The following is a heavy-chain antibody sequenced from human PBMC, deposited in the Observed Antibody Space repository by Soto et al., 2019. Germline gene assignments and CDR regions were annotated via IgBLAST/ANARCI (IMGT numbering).Heavy chain of an antibody. CDR1: GGTFSSYT. J-gene: IGHJ6*02. V-gene: IGHV1-69*04. Sequence: SVKVSCKASGGTFSSYTISWVRQAPGQGLEWMGRIIPILGIANYAQKFQGRVTITADKSTSTAYMELSSLRSEDTAVYYCARDSYDILTGYPPDYYYGMDVWGQGTTVTVSS. D-gene: IGHD3-9*01. CDR2: IIPILGIA. CDR3: ARDSYDILTGYPPDYYYGMDV.